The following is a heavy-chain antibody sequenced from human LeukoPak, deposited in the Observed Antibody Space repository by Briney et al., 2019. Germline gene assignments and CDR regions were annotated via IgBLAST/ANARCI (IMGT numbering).Heavy chain of an antibody. CDR3: ARRNILTEGEAFDI. V-gene: IGHV4-59*08. J-gene: IGHJ3*02. Sequence: SETLSLTCTVSGGSISSYYWTWIRQPPGKGLEWIGYIYNSRNTNYNPSLKSRVTITVGTSENQFSLKLNSVTAADTAVYYCARRNILTEGEAFDIWGQGTMVTVSS. CDR2: IYNSRNT. CDR1: GGSISSYY. D-gene: IGHD3-9*01.